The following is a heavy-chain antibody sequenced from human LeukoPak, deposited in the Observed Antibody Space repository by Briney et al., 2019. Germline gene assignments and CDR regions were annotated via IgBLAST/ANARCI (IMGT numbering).Heavy chain of an antibody. Sequence: SETLSLTCTVSGGSIGSSYWSWIRQPPGKGREWIGYIYYSGSTNYNPSLKSRGTISVDTSKNQLSLRLTSVTAADTAVYYCASTGSSSNWYFDPWGQGTLVTVSS. D-gene: IGHD6-13*01. CDR1: GGSIGSSY. V-gene: IGHV4-59*08. J-gene: IGHJ5*02. CDR3: ASTGSSSNWYFDP. CDR2: IYYSGST.